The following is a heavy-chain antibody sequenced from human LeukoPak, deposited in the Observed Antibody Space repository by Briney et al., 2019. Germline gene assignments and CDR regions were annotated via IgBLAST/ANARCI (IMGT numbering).Heavy chain of an antibody. CDR1: GFTFSSYE. CDR3: VRVVSSGSWDGPGYYIDY. Sequence: PGGSLRLSCAAFGFTFSSYEMNWVRQAPGKGLEWVSYISSSGSTIYYVDSVKGRFTISRDSAKNSLYLQMNSLRAEDTAVYYCVRVVSSGSWDGPGYYIDYWGQGTLVTVSS. J-gene: IGHJ4*02. D-gene: IGHD6-25*01. V-gene: IGHV3-48*03. CDR2: ISSSGSTI.